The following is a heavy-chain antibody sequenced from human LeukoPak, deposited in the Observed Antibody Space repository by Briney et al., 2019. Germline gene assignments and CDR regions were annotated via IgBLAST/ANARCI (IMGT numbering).Heavy chain of an antibody. CDR2: IYSGGST. D-gene: IGHD1-26*01. V-gene: IGHV3-66*01. CDR3: ARASGSYYWYFDL. Sequence: GGSLRLSCAASGFTVSSNYMSWVRQAPGKGLEWVSVIYSGGSTYYADSVKGSFTISRDNSKNTLYLQMNSLRAEDTAVYYCARASGSYYWYFDLWGRGTLVTVSS. J-gene: IGHJ2*01. CDR1: GFTVSSNY.